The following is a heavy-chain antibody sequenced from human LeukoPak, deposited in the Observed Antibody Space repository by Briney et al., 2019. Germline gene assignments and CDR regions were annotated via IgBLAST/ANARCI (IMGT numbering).Heavy chain of an antibody. J-gene: IGHJ5*02. D-gene: IGHD6-13*01. Sequence: AASVKVSCKASGGTFSSYAISWVRQAPGQGLEWMGRIIPIFGTANYAQKFQGRVTITTDESTSTAYMELSSLRSEDTAVYYCAWTRSSSWQNWFDPWGQGTLVTVSS. CDR2: IIPIFGTA. CDR1: GGTFSSYA. V-gene: IGHV1-69*05. CDR3: AWTRSSSWQNWFDP.